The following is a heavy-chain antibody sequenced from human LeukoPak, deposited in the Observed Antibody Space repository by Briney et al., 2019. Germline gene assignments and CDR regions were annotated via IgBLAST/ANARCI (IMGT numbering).Heavy chain of an antibody. CDR2: ISGNGDIT. J-gene: IGHJ4*02. V-gene: IGHV3-23*01. CDR3: ARVKRDCSGGSCYSYDY. Sequence: GGSLRLSCAASRFTFNTYAVNWVRQAPGKGLEWVSAISGNGDITYYADSVRGRFTISRDNSKNTLYLQMNSLRAEDTAVYYCARVKRDCSGGSCYSYDYWGQGTLVTVSS. D-gene: IGHD2-15*01. CDR1: RFTFNTYA.